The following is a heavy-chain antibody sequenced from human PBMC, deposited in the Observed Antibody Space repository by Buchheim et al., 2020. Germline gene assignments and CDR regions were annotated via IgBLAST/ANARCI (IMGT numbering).Heavy chain of an antibody. D-gene: IGHD6-19*01. V-gene: IGHV4-61*01. CDR3: ARPPVAGIVSWFDP. J-gene: IGHJ5*02. Sequence: QVQLQESGPGLVKPSETLSLTCSVSGVSVNSGSYYWSWIRQPPGKGLEWIGYISYSGSTKFNPSLKSRVTTSIDTSKNQFSLELSSVTAADTAVYYCARPPVAGIVSWFDPWGQGIL. CDR2: ISYSGST. CDR1: GVSVNSGSYY.